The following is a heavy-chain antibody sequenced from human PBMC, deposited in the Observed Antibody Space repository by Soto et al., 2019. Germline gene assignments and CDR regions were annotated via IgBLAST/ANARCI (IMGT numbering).Heavy chain of an antibody. CDR3: ARDPVLLWFGELFYYFDY. J-gene: IGHJ4*02. CDR2: INAGNGNT. Sequence: ASLKVSCKASRYTFTSYAMHWVRQAPGQRLEWMGWINAGNGNTKYSQKFQGRVTITRDTSASTAYMELSSLRSEDTAVYYCARDPVLLWFGELFYYFDYWGQGTMVPVYS. V-gene: IGHV1-3*01. D-gene: IGHD3-10*01. CDR1: RYTFTSYA.